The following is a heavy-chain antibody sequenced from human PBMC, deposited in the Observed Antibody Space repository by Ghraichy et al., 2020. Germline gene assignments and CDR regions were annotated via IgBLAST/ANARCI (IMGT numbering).Heavy chain of an antibody. CDR3: AREYSSGYFDY. Sequence: SVKLSCKASGGAFSSHRISWVRQAPGQGLEWMGGIIPIFGTANYAQRFHDRLSITADESTSTAYMELSSLRSDDTAVFFCAREYSSGYFDYWGQGTLVTVSS. V-gene: IGHV1-69*13. CDR2: IIPIFGTA. J-gene: IGHJ4*02. D-gene: IGHD6-19*01. CDR1: GGAFSSHR.